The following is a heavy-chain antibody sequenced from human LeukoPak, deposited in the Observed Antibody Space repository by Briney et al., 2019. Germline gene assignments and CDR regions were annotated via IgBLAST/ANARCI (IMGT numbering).Heavy chain of an antibody. D-gene: IGHD6-19*01. Sequence: PGGSLRLSCAASGFTFSSYAMHWVRQAPGKGLEWVAVISYDGSNKYYADSVKGRFTISRDNSKNTLYLQMNSLRAEDTAVYYCARDATRSGWYLNYFDYWGQGTLVTVSS. CDR2: ISYDGSNK. CDR3: ARDATRSGWYLNYFDY. V-gene: IGHV3-30*04. J-gene: IGHJ4*02. CDR1: GFTFSSYA.